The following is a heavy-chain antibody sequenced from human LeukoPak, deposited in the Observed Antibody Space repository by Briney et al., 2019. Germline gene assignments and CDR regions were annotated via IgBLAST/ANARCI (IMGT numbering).Heavy chain of an antibody. D-gene: IGHD3-16*02. Sequence: PGGSLRLSCAASGFTFSSYSMTWVRQAPGKGLERVSYISSSSSTIYYADSVKGRFTISRDNAKNSLYLQMNSLRAEDTAVYYCARETYVWGSYRYSHWGQGTLVTVSS. CDR1: GFTFSSYS. CDR2: ISSSSSTI. CDR3: ARETYVWGSYRYSH. J-gene: IGHJ4*02. V-gene: IGHV3-48*01.